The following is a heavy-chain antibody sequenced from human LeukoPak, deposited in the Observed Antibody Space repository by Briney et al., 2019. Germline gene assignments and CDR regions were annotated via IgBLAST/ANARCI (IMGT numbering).Heavy chain of an antibody. CDR2: IYTNTGNP. V-gene: IGHV7-4-1*02. D-gene: IGHD6-13*01. CDR3: ARGHSSSLYNWFDP. Sequence: GASVKVSCKASGYAFTSYAMNWVRQAPGQGLEWMGWIYTNTGNPTYAQGFTGRFVFSLDTSVSTAYLQISSLKAEDTAVYYCARGHSSSLYNWFDPWGQGTLVTVSS. CDR1: GYAFTSYA. J-gene: IGHJ5*02.